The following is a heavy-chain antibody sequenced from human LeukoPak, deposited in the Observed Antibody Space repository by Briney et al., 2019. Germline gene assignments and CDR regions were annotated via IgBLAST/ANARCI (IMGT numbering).Heavy chain of an antibody. Sequence: SETLSLTCTVSGGSISSYYWSWIRQPPGKGLEWIGYIYYSGSTNYNPSLKSRVTISVDTSKNQFSLKLSSVTAADTAVYYCARVQESQIDYYFDYWGRGTLVTVSS. V-gene: IGHV4-59*01. CDR3: ARVQESQIDYYFDY. J-gene: IGHJ4*02. D-gene: IGHD3-9*01. CDR2: IYYSGST. CDR1: GGSISSYY.